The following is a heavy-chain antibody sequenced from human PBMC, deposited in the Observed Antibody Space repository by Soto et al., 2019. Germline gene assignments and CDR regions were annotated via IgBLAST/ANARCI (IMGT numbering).Heavy chain of an antibody. J-gene: IGHJ4*02. D-gene: IGHD3-22*01. Sequence: SETLSLSCTVSGGSISSYYWSWIRQPPGKGLEWIGYIYYSGSTNYNPSLKSRVTISVDTSKNQFSLKLSSVTAADTAVYYCARLGSSAYYYFDYWGQGTLVTVSS. CDR1: GGSISSYY. V-gene: IGHV4-59*08. CDR2: IYYSGST. CDR3: ARLGSSAYYYFDY.